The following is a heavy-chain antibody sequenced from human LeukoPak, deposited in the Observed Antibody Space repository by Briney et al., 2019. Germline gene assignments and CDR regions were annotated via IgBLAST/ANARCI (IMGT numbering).Heavy chain of an antibody. CDR2: TYYRSKWYT. Sequence: SQTLSLTCAISGDSVSSNSAAWNWIRQSPSRGLEWLGRTYYRSKWYTYYAVSVKSRISINRDTSKNQISQQLNSVTPEDTAVYYCARSTGPIDYWGQGTLVTVSS. V-gene: IGHV6-1*01. CDR3: ARSTGPIDY. D-gene: IGHD1-1*01. J-gene: IGHJ4*02. CDR1: GDSVSSNSAA.